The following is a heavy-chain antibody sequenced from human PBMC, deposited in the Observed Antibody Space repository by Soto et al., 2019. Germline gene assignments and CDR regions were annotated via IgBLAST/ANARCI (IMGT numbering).Heavy chain of an antibody. J-gene: IGHJ6*02. CDR2: ISAYNGNT. D-gene: IGHD3-9*01. Sequence: GASVKVSCKASGYTFTSYGISWVRQAPGQGLEWMGWISAYNGNTNYAQKLQGRVTMTTDTSTSTAYMELRSLRSDDTAVYYCARVGVIYYDILTGRGDCYYGMDVWGQGTTVAVSS. CDR3: ARVGVIYYDILTGRGDCYYGMDV. CDR1: GYTFTSYG. V-gene: IGHV1-18*01.